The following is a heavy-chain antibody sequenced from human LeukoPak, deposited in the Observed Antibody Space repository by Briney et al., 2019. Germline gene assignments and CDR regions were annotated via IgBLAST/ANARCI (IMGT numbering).Heavy chain of an antibody. D-gene: IGHD3-10*01. CDR1: GFTFSGAW. V-gene: IGHV3-15*01. J-gene: IGHJ4*02. CDR2: IKSKIDGGTT. Sequence: PGGSLRLSCAASGFTFSGAWMSWVRQVPGKGLEWVGRIKSKIDGGTTDYAAPVKGRFSASRDDSKNTLVLQMNSLKSEDTAVYYYATIQFARTMSFDYWGQGTLVTVSS. CDR3: ATIQFARTMSFDY.